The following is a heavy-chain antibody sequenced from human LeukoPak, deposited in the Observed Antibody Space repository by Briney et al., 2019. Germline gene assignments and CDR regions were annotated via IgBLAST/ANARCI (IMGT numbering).Heavy chain of an antibody. V-gene: IGHV3-33*01. CDR3: ARDTRGYTYADASDI. D-gene: IGHD5-18*01. J-gene: IGHJ3*02. Sequence: TGGSLRLSCAASGFTFSNYGMHWVRQAPGKGLEWVAVVWYDGTKKNYADSVEGRFTISRDNSKNTLYLQMNSLRVEDTAIYYCARDTRGYTYADASDIWGQGTMVTVSS. CDR2: VWYDGTKK. CDR1: GFTFSNYG.